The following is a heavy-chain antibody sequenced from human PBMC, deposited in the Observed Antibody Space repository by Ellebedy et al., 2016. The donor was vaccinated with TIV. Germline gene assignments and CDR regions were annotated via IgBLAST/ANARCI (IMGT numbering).Heavy chain of an antibody. D-gene: IGHD5-24*01. V-gene: IGHV4-34*01. CDR3: ARGEKDGP. J-gene: IGHJ5*02. Sequence: MPSETLSLTCTIYGGSFSGYFWTWIRQPPGKGLEWIGEIHYSGSTSYNPSLKSRVTISADTSKHQLSLNLTSVTAADTAVYYCARGEKDGPWGQGTLVTVSS. CDR2: IHYSGST. CDR1: GGSFSGYF.